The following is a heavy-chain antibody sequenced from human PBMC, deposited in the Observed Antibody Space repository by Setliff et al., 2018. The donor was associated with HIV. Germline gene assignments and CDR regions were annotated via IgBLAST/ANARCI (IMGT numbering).Heavy chain of an antibody. CDR3: ARVPSGLWFGKWGN. J-gene: IGHJ4*02. CDR1: GGSISSGGHY. D-gene: IGHD3-10*01. Sequence: SETLSLTCSVSGGSISSGGHYWNWIRQHPGRGLEWIGYISNSGSTYYNPSLKGRLTISVDPSKNHFSLNLTSVTAADTAVYYCARVPSGLWFGKWGNWGQGTLVTAPQ. CDR2: ISNSGST. V-gene: IGHV4-31*03.